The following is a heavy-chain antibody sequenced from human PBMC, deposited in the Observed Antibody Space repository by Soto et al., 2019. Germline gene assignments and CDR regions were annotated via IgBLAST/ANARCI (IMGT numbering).Heavy chain of an antibody. CDR2: ISYDGSNK. D-gene: IGHD2-15*01. Sequence: QVQLVESGGGVVQPGRSLRLSCAASGFTISSYAMHWVRQAPCKGLEWVAVISYDGSNKYYADSVKGRFTISRDNSKNTLYLQMNSLRAEDTAVYYCARVSRSRTYYYGMDVCGQGTTVTVSS. CDR1: GFTISSYA. V-gene: IGHV3-30-3*01. CDR3: ARVSRSRTYYYGMDV. J-gene: IGHJ6*02.